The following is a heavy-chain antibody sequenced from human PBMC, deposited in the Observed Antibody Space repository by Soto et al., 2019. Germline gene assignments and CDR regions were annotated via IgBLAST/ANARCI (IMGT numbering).Heavy chain of an antibody. CDR1: GFTFSSYA. CDR2: ISYDGSNK. V-gene: IGHV3-30-3*01. CDR3: ARRVGAITYYSDY. J-gene: IGHJ4*02. Sequence: QVQLVESGGGVVQPGRSLRLSCAASGFTFSSYAMHWVRQAPGKGLEWVAVISYDGSNKYYADSVKGRFTISRDNSKNALYLQMNSLSADDTAVYYCARRVGAITYYSDYWGRGTLVTVSS. D-gene: IGHD1-26*01.